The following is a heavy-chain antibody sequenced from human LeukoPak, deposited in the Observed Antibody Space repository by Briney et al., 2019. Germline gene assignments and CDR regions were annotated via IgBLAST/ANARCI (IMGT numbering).Heavy chain of an antibody. D-gene: IGHD3-16*01. Sequence: PSETLSLTCAVSGDSINRYYWSWIRQPPGRGLEWVGYIYCSGSTDYSPSLKSRVAISVDTAKNQFSLKLKSVTAADTAIYYCAGVPGSHSASYGFDSWGQGTLVTVSS. J-gene: IGHJ4*02. CDR3: AGVPGSHSASYGFDS. CDR2: IYCSGST. CDR1: GDSINRYY. V-gene: IGHV4-59*01.